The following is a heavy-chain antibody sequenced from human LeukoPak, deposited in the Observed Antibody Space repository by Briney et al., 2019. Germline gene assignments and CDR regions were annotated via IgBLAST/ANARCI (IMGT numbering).Heavy chain of an antibody. CDR1: GFAFSSHW. V-gene: IGHV3-74*01. Sequence: GGSLRLSCAASGFAFSSHWMHWVRQAPGKGLVWVSRIGNDGSNTYYADSVKGRFTISRDNAKNMLWLQMNSLRVEDTAIYYCVRDRPHNWFDPWGQGIQVTVSS. CDR2: IGNDGSNT. CDR3: VRDRPHNWFDP. J-gene: IGHJ5*02.